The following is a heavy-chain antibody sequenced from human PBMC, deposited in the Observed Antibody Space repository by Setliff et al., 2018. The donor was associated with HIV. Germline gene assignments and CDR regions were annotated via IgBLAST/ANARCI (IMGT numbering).Heavy chain of an antibody. V-gene: IGHV3-53*01. J-gene: IGHJ4*02. CDR2: IYSGGST. CDR1: GFTFGSYA. CDR3: AMSPYSSGLFDY. Sequence: GGSLRLSCAPSGFTFGSYAMSWVRQAPGKGLEWVSVIYSGGSTYYADSVKGRFTISRDNSKNTLYLQMNSLRAEDTAVYYCAMSPYSSGLFDYWGQGTLVTVSS. D-gene: IGHD6-19*01.